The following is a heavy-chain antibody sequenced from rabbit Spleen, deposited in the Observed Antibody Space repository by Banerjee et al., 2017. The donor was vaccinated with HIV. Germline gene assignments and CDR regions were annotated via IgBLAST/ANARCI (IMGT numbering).Heavy chain of an antibody. Sequence: QSLEESGGDLVQPEGSLTLTCKASGLDFSGTYDMCWVRQAPGKGLQWIACIRGGSSGSTYYASWAKGRFTISKTSSTTVTLQMTSLTAADTATYFCARDTGSSFSSYGMDLWGPGTLVTVS. J-gene: IGHJ6*01. D-gene: IGHD8-1*01. CDR3: ARDTGSSFSSYGMDL. V-gene: IGHV1S40*01. CDR1: GLDFSGTYD. CDR2: IRGGSSGST.